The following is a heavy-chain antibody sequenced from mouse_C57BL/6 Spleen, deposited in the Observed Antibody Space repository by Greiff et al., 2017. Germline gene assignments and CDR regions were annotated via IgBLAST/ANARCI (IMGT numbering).Heavy chain of an antibody. CDR2: ISNLAYSI. CDR1: GFTFSDYG. Sequence: EVQLQQSGGGLVQPGGSLKLSCAASGFTFSDYGMAWVRQAPRKGPEWVAFISNLAYSIYYADTVTGRFTISRENAKNTLYLEMSSLRSEDTAMYYCARCSSPYAMDYWGQGTSVTVSS. J-gene: IGHJ4*01. V-gene: IGHV5-15*01. CDR3: ARCSSPYAMDY. D-gene: IGHD1-1*01.